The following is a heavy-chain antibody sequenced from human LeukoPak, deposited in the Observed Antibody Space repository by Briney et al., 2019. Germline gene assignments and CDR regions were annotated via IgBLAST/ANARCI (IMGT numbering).Heavy chain of an antibody. CDR1: GYTLTSYY. CDR2: INPSGGST. J-gene: IGHJ4*02. D-gene: IGHD6-13*01. CDR3: GRGPVGYSSSWCLDY. Sequence: ASVKVSCKASGYTLTSYYMHWVRHAPGQGREWMGIINPSGGSTSYAQKFQGRVTMTRGTSTSTVHIALSSQRSEDTAVYYCGRGPVGYSSSWCLDYWGQGTLVTVSS. V-gene: IGHV1-46*01.